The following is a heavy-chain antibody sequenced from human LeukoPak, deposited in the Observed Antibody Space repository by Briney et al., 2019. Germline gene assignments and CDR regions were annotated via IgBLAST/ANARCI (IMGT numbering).Heavy chain of an antibody. V-gene: IGHV4-31*03. CDR3: ARDLRYSSSSFWFDP. CDR1: GGSISSGGYY. D-gene: IGHD6-6*01. Sequence: SETLSLTCTVSGGSISSGGYYWSWIRQHPGKGLEWIGYIYYSGSTYYNPSLKSRVTISVDTSKNQFSLKLSSVTAADTAVYYCARDLRYSSSSFWFDPWAREPWSPSPQ. CDR2: IYYSGST. J-gene: IGHJ5*02.